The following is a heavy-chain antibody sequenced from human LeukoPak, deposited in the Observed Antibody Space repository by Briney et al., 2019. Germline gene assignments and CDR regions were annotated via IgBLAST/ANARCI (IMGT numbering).Heavy chain of an antibody. D-gene: IGHD6-6*01. CDR1: GYTFSSYA. J-gene: IGHJ4*02. CDR2: ISYDGSNK. CDR3: ARDYDSSSCFDY. V-gene: IGHV3-30-3*01. Sequence: SCKASGYTFSSYAMHWVRQAPGKGLEWVAVISYDGSNKYYADSVKGRFTISRDNSKNTLYLQMNSLRAEDTAVYYCARDYDSSSCFDYWGQGTLVTVSS.